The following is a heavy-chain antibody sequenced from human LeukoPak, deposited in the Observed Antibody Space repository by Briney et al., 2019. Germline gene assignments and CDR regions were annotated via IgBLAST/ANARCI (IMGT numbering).Heavy chain of an antibody. CDR2: ISSSSSYI. J-gene: IGHJ4*02. V-gene: IGHV3-21*01. D-gene: IGHD3-22*01. Sequence: GGSLRLSCAASGFTVSSNYMSWVRQAPGKGLEWVSSISSSSSYIYYADSVKGRFTISTDNAKNSLYLQMNSLRAEDTAVYYCARDGAEGAYYDSSGYRYFDYWGQGTLVTVSS. CDR1: GFTVSSNY. CDR3: ARDGAEGAYYDSSGYRYFDY.